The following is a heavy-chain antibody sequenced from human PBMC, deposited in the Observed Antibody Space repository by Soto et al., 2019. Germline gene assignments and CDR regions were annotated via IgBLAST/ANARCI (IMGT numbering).Heavy chain of an antibody. CDR2: VGTGSSYK. CDR1: GFTFSRYN. J-gene: IGHJ3*01. Sequence: EVQLVESGGGLVKPGGSLRISCAASGFTFSRYNMNWVRQAPGKGLEWVSSVGTGSSYKYYADSVKGRFTVYRDNAKNSLYLQLNTLRADDPAVYYCARESATGPVVDFWGQGTMVTVSS. CDR3: ARESATGPVVDF. V-gene: IGHV3-21*01.